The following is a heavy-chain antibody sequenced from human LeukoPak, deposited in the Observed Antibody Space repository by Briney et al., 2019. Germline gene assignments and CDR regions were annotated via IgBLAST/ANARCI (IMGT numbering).Heavy chain of an antibody. D-gene: IGHD2-15*01. CDR2: IIPIFGTA. V-gene: IGHV1-69*13. CDR3: ARDPEYGYCSGGSCYWGS. CDR1: GGTFSSYA. Sequence: ASVKVSCKASGGTFSSYAISWVRQAPGQGLEWMGVIIPIFGTANYAQKFQGRVTITADESTSTAYMELSSLRSEDTAVYYCARDPEYGYCSGGSCYWGSWGQGTLVTVSS. J-gene: IGHJ5*02.